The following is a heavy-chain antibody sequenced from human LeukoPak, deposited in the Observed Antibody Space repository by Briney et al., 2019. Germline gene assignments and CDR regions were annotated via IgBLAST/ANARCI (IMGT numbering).Heavy chain of an antibody. V-gene: IGHV4-4*09. J-gene: IGHJ5*02. CDR3: ARPYVAGTGTHNWFDP. D-gene: IGHD6-19*01. CDR2: IYPSGST. Sequence: PSETLSLTCTVSGGSISSYYWSWIRQPPGKGLEWIGYIYPSGSTNYNPSLESRVTISVDTSRNQFSLKLRSVTAADTAVYYCARPYVAGTGTHNWFDPWGQGTLVTVSS. CDR1: GGSISSYY.